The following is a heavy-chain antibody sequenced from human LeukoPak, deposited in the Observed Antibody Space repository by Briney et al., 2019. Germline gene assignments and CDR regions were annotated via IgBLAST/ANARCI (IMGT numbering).Heavy chain of an antibody. CDR1: GFTFSDYY. D-gene: IGHD3-10*01. J-gene: IGHJ6*02. V-gene: IGHV3-11*01. Sequence: GGSLRLSCAASGFTFSDYYMSWIRQAPGKGLEWVSYISSSGSTIYYADSVRGRSTISRDNAKNSLYLQMNSLRAEDTAVYYCARDSHFGYYGSGSYYDYYYGMDVWGQGTTVTVSS. CDR2: ISSSGSTI. CDR3: ARDSHFGYYGSGSYYDYYYGMDV.